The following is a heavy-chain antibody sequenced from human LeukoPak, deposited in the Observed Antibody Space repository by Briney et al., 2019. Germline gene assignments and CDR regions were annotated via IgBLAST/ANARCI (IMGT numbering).Heavy chain of an antibody. D-gene: IGHD5-18*01. Sequence: GGSLRLSCAASGFTFSSYSMNWVRQAPGKGLEWVSSISSSSAYIYYADSMKGRFTISRDNAKNSLYLQMDSLRGEDTAVYYCARVGYSYGYYYYGMDVWGQGTTVTVSS. J-gene: IGHJ6*02. V-gene: IGHV3-21*01. CDR2: ISSSSAYI. CDR3: ARVGYSYGYYYYGMDV. CDR1: GFTFSSYS.